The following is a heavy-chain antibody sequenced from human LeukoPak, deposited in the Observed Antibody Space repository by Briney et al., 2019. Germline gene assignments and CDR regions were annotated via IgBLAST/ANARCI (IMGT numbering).Heavy chain of an antibody. J-gene: IGHJ4*02. Sequence: PGGSLRLSCAASGFTFSSYAMSWVRQAPGKGLEWVSAISGSGGSTYYAGSVKGRFTISRDNSKNTLYLQMNSLRAEDTAVYYCAKDQKILLWFGDHFDYWGQGTLVTVSS. CDR1: GFTFSSYA. D-gene: IGHD3-10*01. CDR3: AKDQKILLWFGDHFDY. V-gene: IGHV3-23*01. CDR2: ISGSGGST.